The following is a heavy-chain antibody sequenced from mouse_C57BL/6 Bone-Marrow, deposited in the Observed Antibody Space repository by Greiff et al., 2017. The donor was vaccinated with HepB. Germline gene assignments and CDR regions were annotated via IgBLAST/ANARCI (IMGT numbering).Heavy chain of an antibody. CDR2: IWRGGST. CDR1: GFSLTSYG. V-gene: IGHV2-5*01. Sequence: VQLQESGPGLVQPSQSLSITCTVSGFSLTSYGVHWVRQSPGKGLEWLGVIWRGGSTDYNAAFMSRLSITKDNSKSQVFFKMNSLQADDTAIYYCASKGHYDYDERGFDYWGQGTTLTVSS. CDR3: ASKGHYDYDERGFDY. J-gene: IGHJ2*01. D-gene: IGHD2-4*01.